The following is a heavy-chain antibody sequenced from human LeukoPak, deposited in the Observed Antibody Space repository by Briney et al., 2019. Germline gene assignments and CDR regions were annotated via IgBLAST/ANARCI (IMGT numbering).Heavy chain of an antibody. V-gene: IGHV1-2*02. CDR3: ARAVRGYSGSYYNY. CDR1: GYTFTGYY. CDR2: INPNSGGT. D-gene: IGHD1-26*01. Sequence: ASVKVSCKXSGYTFTGYYMHWVRQAPGQGLEWMGWINPNSGGTNYSQKFQGRVTMTRDTSISTAYMELSRLRSDDTAVYYCARAVRGYSGSYYNYWGQGTLVTVSS. J-gene: IGHJ4*02.